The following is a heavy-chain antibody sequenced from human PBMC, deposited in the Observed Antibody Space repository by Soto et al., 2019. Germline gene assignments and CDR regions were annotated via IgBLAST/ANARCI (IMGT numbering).Heavy chain of an antibody. Sequence: GGSLRLSCAASGFTFDDYAMHWVRQAPGKGLEWVSGISWNSGSIGYADSVKGRFTISRDNAKNSLYLQMNSLRAEDTAVYYCAKGRYCSGGSCYSALATDYWGQGTLVTVSS. D-gene: IGHD2-15*01. J-gene: IGHJ4*02. CDR1: GFTFDDYA. V-gene: IGHV3-9*01. CDR3: AKGRYCSGGSCYSALATDY. CDR2: ISWNSGSI.